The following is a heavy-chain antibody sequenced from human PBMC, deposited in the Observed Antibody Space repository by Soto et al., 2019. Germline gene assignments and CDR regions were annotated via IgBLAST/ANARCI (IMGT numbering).Heavy chain of an antibody. D-gene: IGHD4-17*01. V-gene: IGHV4-31*03. CDR2: IYSSGST. CDR3: ARVLWSTVSPTRDSWFAP. J-gene: IGHJ5*02. Sequence: QVQLQESGPGLVKPSQTLSLTCTVSGGSISSGGYYWSWIRQHPGKGLEWIGYIYSSGSTFYNPSPKSRVTISVDTSKNQFSLNLNSVTAADTAVYYCARVLWSTVSPTRDSWFAPWGQGALVTVSS. CDR1: GGSISSGGYY.